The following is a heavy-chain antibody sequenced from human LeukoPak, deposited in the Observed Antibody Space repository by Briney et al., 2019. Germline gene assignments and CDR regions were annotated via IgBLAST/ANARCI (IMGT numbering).Heavy chain of an antibody. CDR2: INHSGST. Sequence: ASETLSLTCAVYGGSFSGYYWSWIRQPPGKGLEWIGEINHSGSTNYNPSLKSRVTMSVDTSKNQFSLKLISVTAADTAVYYCASPPDVLRYFDWSRGAFDIWGQGTMVTVSS. J-gene: IGHJ3*02. V-gene: IGHV4-34*01. CDR3: ASPPDVLRYFDWSRGAFDI. CDR1: GGSFSGYY. D-gene: IGHD3-9*01.